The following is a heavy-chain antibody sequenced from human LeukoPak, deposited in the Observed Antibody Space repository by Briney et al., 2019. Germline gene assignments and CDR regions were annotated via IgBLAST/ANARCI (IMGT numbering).Heavy chain of an antibody. Sequence: GASVKVSCKASGYTFTGYYMHWVRQAPGQGLEWMGWINPNSGVANYAQKFQGRVTMTRDTSISTAYMELSRLRSDDTAVYYCARLVVVPAAILDYWGQGTLVTVSS. V-gene: IGHV1-2*02. J-gene: IGHJ4*02. CDR3: ARLVVVPAAILDY. CDR2: INPNSGVA. D-gene: IGHD2-2*02. CDR1: GYTFTGYY.